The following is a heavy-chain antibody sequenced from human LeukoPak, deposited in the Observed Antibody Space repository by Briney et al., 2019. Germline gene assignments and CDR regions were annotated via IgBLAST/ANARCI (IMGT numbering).Heavy chain of an antibody. CDR2: IYSGGSI. J-gene: IGHJ4*02. CDR3: ARVVRGYYFDY. Sequence: GGSLRLSCAASGFTVSSNYMSWVRQAPGKGLEWVSVIYSGGSIYYADSVKGRFTISRDNSKNTLYLQMNSLRAEDTAVYYCARVVRGYYFDYWGQGTLVTVSS. D-gene: IGHD3-10*01. CDR1: GFTVSSNY. V-gene: IGHV3-66*01.